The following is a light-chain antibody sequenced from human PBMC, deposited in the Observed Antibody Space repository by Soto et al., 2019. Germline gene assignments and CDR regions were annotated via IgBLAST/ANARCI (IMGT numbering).Light chain of an antibody. CDR2: GAS. J-gene: IGKJ4*01. CDR1: QNIGNK. V-gene: IGKV3-15*01. Sequence: IVMTQSPGTLSVSPGERATLSCRASQNIGNKVGWYQQKPGQAPRLLIYGASTRATGIPVRFSGSGSGTEFTLTITSLQSEDSAVYFCQEYNYWHPITFGGGTNLHIK. CDR3: QEYNYWHPIT.